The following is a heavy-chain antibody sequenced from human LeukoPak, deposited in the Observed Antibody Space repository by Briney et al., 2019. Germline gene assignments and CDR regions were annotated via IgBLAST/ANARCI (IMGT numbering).Heavy chain of an antibody. CDR2: INHSGYT. CDR1: GGSFSGYY. Sequence: SETLSLTCAVYGGSFSGYYWSWIRQPPGKGLEWIGEINHSGYTNYNPSLKSRVTISVDTSKNQFSLKLSSVTAADTAVYYCARHMRAVAGTLGRNFDFWGQGTLVTVSS. J-gene: IGHJ4*02. D-gene: IGHD6-19*01. CDR3: ARHMRAVAGTLGRNFDF. V-gene: IGHV4-34*01.